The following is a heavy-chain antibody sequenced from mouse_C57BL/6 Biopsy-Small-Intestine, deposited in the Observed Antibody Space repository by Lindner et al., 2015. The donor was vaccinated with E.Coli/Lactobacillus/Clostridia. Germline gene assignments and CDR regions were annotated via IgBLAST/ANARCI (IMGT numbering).Heavy chain of an antibody. V-gene: IGHV5-4*01. CDR3: ARGDGYSAWFAY. D-gene: IGHD2-3*01. CDR1: GFTFSSYA. Sequence: VQLQESGGGLVKPGGSLKLSCAASGFTFSSYAMSWVRQTPEKRLEWVATISDGGSYTYYPDNVKGRFTISRDNAKNNLYLQMSHLKSEDTAMYYCARGDGYSAWFAYWGQGTLVTVSA. J-gene: IGHJ3*01. CDR2: ISDGGSYT.